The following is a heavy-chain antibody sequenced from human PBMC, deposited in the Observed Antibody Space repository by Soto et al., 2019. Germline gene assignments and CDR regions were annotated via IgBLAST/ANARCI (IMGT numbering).Heavy chain of an antibody. V-gene: IGHV3-30*18. CDR3: AKDQSIAVAGSDY. CDR2: ISYDGSNK. CDR1: GFTFSSYG. Sequence: GGSLRLSCAASGFTFSSYGMHWVRQAPGKGLEWVAVISYDGSNKYYADSVKGRFTISRDNSKNTLYLQMNSLRAEDTAVYYCAKDQSIAVAGSDYWGQGTLVTVSS. D-gene: IGHD6-19*01. J-gene: IGHJ4*02.